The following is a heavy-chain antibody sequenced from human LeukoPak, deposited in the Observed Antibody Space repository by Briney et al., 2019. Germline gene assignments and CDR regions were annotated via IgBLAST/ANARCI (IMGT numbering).Heavy chain of an antibody. CDR2: IYYSGST. V-gene: IGHV4-59*01. J-gene: IGHJ4*02. CDR3: ASYYYDSSGYFYFDY. Sequence: SETLSLTCTVSGGSISSYYWSWIRQPPEKGLEWIGYIYYSGSTNYNPSLKSRVTISVDTSKNQFSLKLSSVTAADTAVYYCASYYYDSSGYFYFDYWGQGTLVTVSS. D-gene: IGHD3-22*01. CDR1: GGSISSYY.